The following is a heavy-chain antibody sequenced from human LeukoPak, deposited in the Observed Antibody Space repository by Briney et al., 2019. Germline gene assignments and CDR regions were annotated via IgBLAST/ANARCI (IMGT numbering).Heavy chain of an antibody. CDR1: GFTFSSYG. V-gene: IGHV3-30*02. J-gene: IGHJ4*02. Sequence: GGSLRLSCAASGFTFSSYGMHWVRQAPGKGLEWVAFIRYDGSNKYYADSVKGRFTISRDNSKNTLYLQMNSLRAEDTAVYYCAKDGGTNWGLVDYWGQGTLVTVSS. D-gene: IGHD7-27*01. CDR3: AKDGGTNWGLVDY. CDR2: IRYDGSNK.